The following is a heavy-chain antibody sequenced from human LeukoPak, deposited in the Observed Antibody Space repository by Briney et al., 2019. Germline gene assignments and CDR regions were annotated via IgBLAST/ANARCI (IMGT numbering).Heavy chain of an antibody. D-gene: IGHD3-22*01. J-gene: IGHJ4*02. CDR3: ARGSMVNYFDSSGYYNY. CDR2: IYYSGST. Sequence: SETPSLTCTVSGGSISSYYWSWIRQPPGKGLEWIGYIYYSGSTNYNPSLKSRVTISVDTSKNQFSLKLSSVTAADTAVYYCARGSMVNYFDSSGYYNYWGQGALVTVSS. V-gene: IGHV4-59*01. CDR1: GGSISSYY.